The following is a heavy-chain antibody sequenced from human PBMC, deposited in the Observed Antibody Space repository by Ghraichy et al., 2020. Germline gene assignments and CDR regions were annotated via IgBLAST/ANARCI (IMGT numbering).Heavy chain of an antibody. CDR2: ISGSGGST. V-gene: IGHV3-23*01. J-gene: IGHJ4*02. CDR3: AKGEGLLGATTPFDY. CDR1: GFTFSSYA. Sequence: GGSLRLSCAASGFTFSSYAMSWVRQAPGKGLEWVSGISGSGGSTYYADSVKGRFTISRDNSKNTLYLQMNSLRAEDTAVYYCAKGEGLLGATTPFDYWGQGTLVTVSS. D-gene: IGHD1-26*01.